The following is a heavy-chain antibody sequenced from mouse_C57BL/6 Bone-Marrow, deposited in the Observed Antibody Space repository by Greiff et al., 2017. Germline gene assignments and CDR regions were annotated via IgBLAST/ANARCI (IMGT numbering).Heavy chain of an antibody. V-gene: IGHV1-81*01. CDR2: IYPRSGNT. Sequence: QVQLQQSGAELARPGASVKLSCTASGYNFTSYGIRWVKQRTGQGLEWIGEIYPRSGNTYYNEKFKGKATLTADKSSSTAYMELRSLTSEDSAVYFCADYDSTYYAMDYWGQGTSVTVSS. D-gene: IGHD2-4*01. J-gene: IGHJ4*01. CDR1: GYNFTSYG. CDR3: ADYDSTYYAMDY.